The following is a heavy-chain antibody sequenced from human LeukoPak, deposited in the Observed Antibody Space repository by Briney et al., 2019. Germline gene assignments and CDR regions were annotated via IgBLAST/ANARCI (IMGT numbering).Heavy chain of an antibody. J-gene: IGHJ4*02. V-gene: IGHV4-59*01. Sequence: PSETLSLTCTVSGGSISSYYWSWIRQPPGKGLEWIGYIYYSGSTNYNPSLKSRVTISVDTSKNQFSLKLSSVTAADTAVYYCATCSSTSCYGFAFDYWGQGTLVTVSS. D-gene: IGHD2-2*01. CDR2: IYYSGST. CDR3: ATCSSTSCYGFAFDY. CDR1: GGSISSYY.